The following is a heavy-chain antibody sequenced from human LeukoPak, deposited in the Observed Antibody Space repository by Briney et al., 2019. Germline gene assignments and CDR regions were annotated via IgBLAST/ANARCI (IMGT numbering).Heavy chain of an antibody. CDR1: GGSISSGGYY. D-gene: IGHD5-12*01. CDR2: IYAGGST. V-gene: IGHV4-61*08. CDR3: ARHGGYLLDV. J-gene: IGHJ6*04. Sequence: PSQTLSLTCTVSGGSISSGGYYWSWIRQSPGKGQESIGYIYAGGSTNDSPSLGSRVTISVDTSKNQVSLKLASVTVSDTAVYYCARHGGYLLDVWGRGTTVTVSS.